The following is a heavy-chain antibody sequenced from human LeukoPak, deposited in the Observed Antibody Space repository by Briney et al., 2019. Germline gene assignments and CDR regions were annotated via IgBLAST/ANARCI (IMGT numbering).Heavy chain of an antibody. V-gene: IGHV4-31*03. CDR3: ARSITMGRGFYY. J-gene: IGHJ4*02. CDR1: DGSINSGGYY. D-gene: IGHD3-10*01. CDR2: IYYSGST. Sequence: SQTLSLTCTVPDGSINSGGYYWNWIRQHPGKGLEWIGSIYYSGSTYYNPSLKSRLTISVVTSKNHFSMKLRSVTAADTAIYSCARSITMGRGFYYWGQGTLVTVSS.